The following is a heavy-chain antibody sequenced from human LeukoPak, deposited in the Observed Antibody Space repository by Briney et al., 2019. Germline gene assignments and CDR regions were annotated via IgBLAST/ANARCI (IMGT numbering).Heavy chain of an antibody. CDR2: INPNSGGT. Sequence: ASVKVSCKASGYAFTGYYMHWVRQAPGQGLEWMGWINPNSGGTNYAQRFQGRVTMTRDTSISTAYMELSGLRSDDTAVYYCARGALRSGPPPFWGQGTLVTVSS. CDR1: GYAFTGYY. J-gene: IGHJ4*02. CDR3: ARGALRSGPPPF. D-gene: IGHD2-15*01. V-gene: IGHV1-2*02.